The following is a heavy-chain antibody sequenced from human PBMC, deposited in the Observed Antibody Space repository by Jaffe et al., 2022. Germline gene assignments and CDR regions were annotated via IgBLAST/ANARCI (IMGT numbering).Heavy chain of an antibody. CDR3: AHSRPRYCSSTSCYGVGWFDP. D-gene: IGHD2-2*01. J-gene: IGHJ5*02. CDR1: GFSLSTSGVG. V-gene: IGHV2-5*01. Sequence: QITLKESGPTLVKPTQTLTLTCTFSGFSLSTSGVGVGWIRQPPGKALEWLALIYWNDDKRYSPSLKSRLTITKDTSKNQVVLTMTNMDPVDTATYYCAHSRPRYCSSTSCYGVGWFDPWGQGTLVTVSS. CDR2: IYWNDDK.